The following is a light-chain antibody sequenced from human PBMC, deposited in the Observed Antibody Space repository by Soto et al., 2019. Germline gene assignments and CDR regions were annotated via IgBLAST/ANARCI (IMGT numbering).Light chain of an antibody. Sequence: QSALTQPASVSGSPGQSITISGTGTSSDVGSYNLVSWYQQHPGKAPKLMIYEGIKRPSGVSNRFSGSKSGNTASLTISGLQAEDEADYYCCSYAGSSTVLFGGGTKLTVL. V-gene: IGLV2-23*01. J-gene: IGLJ3*02. CDR1: SSDVGSYNL. CDR2: EGI. CDR3: CSYAGSSTVL.